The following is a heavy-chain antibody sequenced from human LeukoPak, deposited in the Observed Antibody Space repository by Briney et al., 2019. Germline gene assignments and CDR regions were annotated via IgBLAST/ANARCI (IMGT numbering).Heavy chain of an antibody. CDR3: ARDGSGYSDPVDY. CDR2: ISSSSSYI. V-gene: IGHV3-21*01. J-gene: IGHJ4*02. CDR1: GFTFSSYT. D-gene: IGHD3-22*01. Sequence: PGGSLRLSCAVSGFTFSSYTMNWVRQAPGKGLEWVSSISSSSSYIYYADSVKGRFTISRYNAKNSLYLQMNSLRAEDTAVYYCARDGSGYSDPVDYWGQGTLVTVSS.